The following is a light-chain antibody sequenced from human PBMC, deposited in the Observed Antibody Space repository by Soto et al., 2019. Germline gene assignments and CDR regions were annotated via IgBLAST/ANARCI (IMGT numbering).Light chain of an antibody. CDR2: GAS. J-gene: IGKJ1*01. CDR3: QQYNNWT. CDR1: QSVGSN. Sequence: EIVMTQSPATLPVSPGERATLSCRASQSVGSNLAWYQQKPGQAPRLLIYGASTRATGIPARFSGSVSGTEFTLTISSLQSEDFAVYYCQQYNNWTFGQGTKVDI. V-gene: IGKV3-15*01.